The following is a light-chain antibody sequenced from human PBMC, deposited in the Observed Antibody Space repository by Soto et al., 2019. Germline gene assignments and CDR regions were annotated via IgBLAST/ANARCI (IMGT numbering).Light chain of an antibody. CDR3: SSYTSSSTPYV. J-gene: IGLJ1*01. CDR1: SSDVGGYNY. Sequence: QSALTQPASVSGSPGQSITISCTGTSSDVGGYNYVSWYQQHPGKAPKLMIYDVSNRPSGVSNRFSGSKSGNTASLTISGLQADDEADYYFSSYTSSSTPYVFGTGTKLTVL. CDR2: DVS. V-gene: IGLV2-14*01.